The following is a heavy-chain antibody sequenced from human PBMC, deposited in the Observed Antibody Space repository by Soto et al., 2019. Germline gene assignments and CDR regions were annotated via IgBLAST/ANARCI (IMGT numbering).Heavy chain of an antibody. V-gene: IGHV3-74*01. D-gene: IGHD3-3*01. CDR1: GFTFSSYW. J-gene: IGHJ4*02. Sequence: GGSLRLSCAASGFTFSSYWMHWVRQAPGKGLVWVSRINSDGSSTSYADSVKGRFTISRDNAKNTLYLQMNSLRAEDTAVYYCAREGGHTSGFLEWFDWGQGTLVTVSS. CDR3: AREGGHTSGFLEWFD. CDR2: INSDGSST.